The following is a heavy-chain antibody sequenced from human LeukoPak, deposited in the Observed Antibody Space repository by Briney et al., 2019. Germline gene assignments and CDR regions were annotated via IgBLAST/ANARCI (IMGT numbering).Heavy chain of an antibody. CDR3: AGGRPYYFDY. V-gene: IGHV4-59*01. Sequence: KPSETLSLTCTVSGGSISSYYWSWIRQPPGKGLEWIGYISYSGGTNYNPSLKSRVTISVDTSKNQFSLKLSSATAADTAAYYCAGGRPYYFDYWGQGTLVTVSS. CDR1: GGSISSYY. J-gene: IGHJ4*02. CDR2: ISYSGGT.